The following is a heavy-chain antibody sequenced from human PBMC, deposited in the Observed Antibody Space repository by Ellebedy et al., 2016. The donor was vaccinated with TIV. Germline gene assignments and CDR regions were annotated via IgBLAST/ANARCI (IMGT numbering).Heavy chain of an antibody. Sequence: MPSETLSLTCTVSGASIIRYYWNWIRQPPGKGLAWIGYISDTGSTSYNPSLKSRGTISVDTSKNQFSLTVSSVTAADTAEYYCARRRPHFSGYEIDYWGQGTLVTVSS. J-gene: IGHJ4*02. D-gene: IGHD5-12*01. CDR2: ISDTGST. V-gene: IGHV4-59*01. CDR1: GASIIRYY. CDR3: ARRRPHFSGYEIDY.